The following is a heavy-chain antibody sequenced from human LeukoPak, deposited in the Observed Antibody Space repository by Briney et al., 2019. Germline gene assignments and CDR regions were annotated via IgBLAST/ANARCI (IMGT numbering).Heavy chain of an antibody. CDR2: ISCEGSNK. D-gene: IGHD1-14*01. Sequence: GGSLRLSCAASGFTFSSDGMHGVRQAPGKGLEWGSVISCEGSNKYYAVSVKGRFTISRDHSKHALYLQMNSLKAEDTAVYYSAKDYRNGAKYYYYGMDVWGQGTTFTASS. J-gene: IGHJ6*02. V-gene: IGHV3-30*18. CDR1: GFTFSSDG. CDR3: AKDYRNGAKYYYYGMDV.